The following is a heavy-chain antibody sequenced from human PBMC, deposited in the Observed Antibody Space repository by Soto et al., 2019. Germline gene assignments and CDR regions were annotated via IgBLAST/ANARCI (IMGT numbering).Heavy chain of an antibody. D-gene: IGHD6-13*01. CDR1: GYDFTAYD. CDR3: GRGPSPRAPAGGTPYYYAMDV. CDR2: MNPINGAT. V-gene: IGHV1-8*02. J-gene: IGHJ6*02. Sequence: GASVKVSCKASGYDFTAYDINWVHQASGQGLEWMGWMNPINGATGSARRFQGRVSMTRNTATATAYLELTSLRSDDSAVYYCGRGPSPRAPAGGTPYYYAMDVWGQGTTVTVYS.